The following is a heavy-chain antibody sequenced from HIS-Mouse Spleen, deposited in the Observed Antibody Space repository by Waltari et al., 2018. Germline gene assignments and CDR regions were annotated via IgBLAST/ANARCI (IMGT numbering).Heavy chain of an antibody. Sequence: EVQLVESGGGLVQPGGSLRLSCAASGFTFSSYSMNWVRQAPGKGLELVSSISSSSSYIYYADSVKGRFTISRDNAKNSLYLQMNSLRAEDTAVYYCARDRGQWLANDAFDIWGQGTMVTVSS. CDR3: ARDRGQWLANDAFDI. D-gene: IGHD6-19*01. CDR1: GFTFSSYS. J-gene: IGHJ3*02. CDR2: ISSSSSYI. V-gene: IGHV3-21*01.